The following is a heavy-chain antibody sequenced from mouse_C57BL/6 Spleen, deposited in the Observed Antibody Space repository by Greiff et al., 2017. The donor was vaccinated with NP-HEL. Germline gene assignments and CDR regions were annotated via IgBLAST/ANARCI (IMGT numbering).Heavy chain of an antibody. V-gene: IGHV1-63*01. Sequence: VQLQESGAELVRPGTSVKMSCKASGYTFTNYWIGWAKQRPGHGLEWIGDIYPGGGYTNYNEKFKGKATLTADKSSSTAYMQFSSLTSEDSAIYYCARWGYDAMDYWGQGTSVTVSS. CDR1: GYTFTNYW. J-gene: IGHJ4*01. CDR3: ARWGYDAMDY. CDR2: IYPGGGYT.